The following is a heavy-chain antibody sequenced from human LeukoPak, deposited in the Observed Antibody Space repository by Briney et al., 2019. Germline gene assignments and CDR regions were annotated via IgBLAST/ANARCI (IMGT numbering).Heavy chain of an antibody. D-gene: IGHD5-12*01. Sequence: PGGSLRLSCADSGLTFSRNNMDWVRQAPGKGLEWVSSISSSSSYIYYADSVKGRFTISRDNAKNSLYLQMDSLRAEDTAVYYCARDHGYGYYYFDYWGQGTLVTVSS. V-gene: IGHV3-21*01. CDR2: ISSSSSYI. CDR1: GLTFSRNN. CDR3: ARDHGYGYYYFDY. J-gene: IGHJ4*02.